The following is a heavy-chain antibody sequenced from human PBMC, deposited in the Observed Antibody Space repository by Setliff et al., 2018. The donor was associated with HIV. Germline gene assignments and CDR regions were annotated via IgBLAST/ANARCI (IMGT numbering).Heavy chain of an antibody. Sequence: SVKVSCKTPGDSFRRHAISWVRQAPGQGLEWMGGIIPIFPSPKYAEKFQGRVTITADESTSTAYMELSSLRFEDTAVYYCARSRGTWGTSFGYWGRGTLVTVSS. V-gene: IGHV1-69*13. CDR3: ARSRGTWGTSFGY. D-gene: IGHD3-16*01. CDR2: IIPIFPSP. CDR1: GDSFRRHA. J-gene: IGHJ4*02.